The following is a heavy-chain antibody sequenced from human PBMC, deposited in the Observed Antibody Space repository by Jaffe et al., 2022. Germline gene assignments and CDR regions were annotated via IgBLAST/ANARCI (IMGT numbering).Heavy chain of an antibody. CDR1: GFSLSTSGVG. CDR2: IYWDDDK. V-gene: IGHV2-5*02. D-gene: IGHD3-10*01. J-gene: IGHJ4*02. CDR3: AHIGSRGFGESGGYFDY. Sequence: QITLKESGPTLVKPTQTLTLTCTFSGFSLSTSGVGVGWIRQPPGKALEWLALIYWDDDKRYSPSLKSRLTITKDTSKNQVVLTMTNMDPVDTATYYCAHIGSRGFGESGGYFDYWGQGTLVTVSS.